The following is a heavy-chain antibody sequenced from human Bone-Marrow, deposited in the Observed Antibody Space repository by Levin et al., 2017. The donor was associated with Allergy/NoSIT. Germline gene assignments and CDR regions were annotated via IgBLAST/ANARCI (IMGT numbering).Heavy chain of an antibody. Sequence: GGSLRLSCAASGFTFTSYAMAWVRQAPGKGLEWVASITCSAATSYYSDSVKGRFTISKDNPKNALVLQMNSLRPEDTADYYCTKDRRFTVTADFDNWGHGTRVTVSS. CDR2: ITCSAATS. D-gene: IGHD2-21*02. V-gene: IGHV3-23*01. CDR1: GFTFTSYA. J-gene: IGHJ4*01. CDR3: TKDRRFTVTADFDN.